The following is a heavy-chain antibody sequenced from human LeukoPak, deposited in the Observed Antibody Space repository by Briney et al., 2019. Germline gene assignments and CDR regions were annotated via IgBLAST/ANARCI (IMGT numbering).Heavy chain of an antibody. Sequence: PSETLSLTCTVSGGSISSYYWSWIRQPPGKGLEWIGYIYYSGNTNYNPSLKSRVTMSVDTSKNQFFLRLSSVTAADTAVYFCARGGYYGSLDIWGQGTMVTVSS. CDR3: ARGGYYGSLDI. J-gene: IGHJ3*02. D-gene: IGHD3-10*01. V-gene: IGHV4-59*01. CDR2: IYYSGNT. CDR1: GGSISSYY.